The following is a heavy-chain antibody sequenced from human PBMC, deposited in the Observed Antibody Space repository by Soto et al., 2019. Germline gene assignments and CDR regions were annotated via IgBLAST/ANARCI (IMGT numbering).Heavy chain of an antibody. J-gene: IGHJ5*02. V-gene: IGHV5-51*01. Sequence: GESLKISCKGSGYSFTSYWIGWVRQMPGKGLEWMGIIYPGDSDTRYSPSFQGQVTISADKSISTAYLQWSSLKASDTAMYYCARQMGIAVAGTRNWFDPWGQGTLVTVS. CDR1: GYSFTSYW. D-gene: IGHD6-19*01. CDR3: ARQMGIAVAGTRNWFDP. CDR2: IYPGDSDT.